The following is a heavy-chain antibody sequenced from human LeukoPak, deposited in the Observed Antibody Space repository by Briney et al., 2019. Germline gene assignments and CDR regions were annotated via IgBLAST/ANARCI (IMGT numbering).Heavy chain of an antibody. CDR1: GGSISSYY. CDR3: ARETIVVVPAELGGSVGVNWFDP. CDR2: IYYSGST. Sequence: SETLSLTCTVSGGSISSYYWSWIRQPPGKGLEWIGYIYYSGSTNYNPSLKSRVTISVDTSKNQFSLKLSSVTAADAAVYYCARETIVVVPAELGGSVGVNWFDPWGQGTLVTVSS. J-gene: IGHJ5*02. V-gene: IGHV4-59*12. D-gene: IGHD2-2*01.